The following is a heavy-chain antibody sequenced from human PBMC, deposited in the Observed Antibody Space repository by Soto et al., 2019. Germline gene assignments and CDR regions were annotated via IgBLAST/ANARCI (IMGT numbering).Heavy chain of an antibody. CDR2: IYYSGST. CDR1: GGCISSSSYY. J-gene: IGHJ6*04. D-gene: IGHD3-3*01. CDR3: ARCERYYDFWSGHFPYYRMDV. V-gene: IGHV4-39*01. Sequence: IMTPAGTVPGGCISSSSYYWGWIRQPPGKGLEWIGSIYYSGSTYYNPSLKSRVTISVDTSKNQFSLKLSSVTAADTAVYYCARCERYYDFWSGHFPYYRMDVWGNGTTVTVS.